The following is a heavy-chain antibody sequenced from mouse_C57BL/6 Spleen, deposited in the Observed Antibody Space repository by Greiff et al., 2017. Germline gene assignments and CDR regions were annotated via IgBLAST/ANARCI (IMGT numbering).Heavy chain of an antibody. CDR3: ARDTTVVVPCDY. D-gene: IGHD1-1*01. CDR2: INPNYGTT. J-gene: IGHJ2*01. CDR1: GYSFTDYN. V-gene: IGHV1-39*01. Sequence: VQLLQSGPELVKPGASVKISCKASGYSFTDYNMNWVQQSPGKSLEWIGVINPNYGTTSYNQNFKGKATLTVDQASSTAYMQLNNLTSEDSEVYDWARDTTVVVPCDYWGQGTTRTVSS.